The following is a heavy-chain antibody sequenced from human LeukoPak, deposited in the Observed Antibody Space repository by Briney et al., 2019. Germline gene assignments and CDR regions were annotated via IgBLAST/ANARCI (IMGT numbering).Heavy chain of an antibody. CDR1: GGSISSYY. Sequence: SEPLSLTCTVSGGSISSYYWSWIRQPPGQGLEWIGYIYYSGSTNYNPSLKSRVTISVDTSKNQFSLKLSSVTAADTAVYYCARHSSAPNWYFDLWGRGTLVTVSS. V-gene: IGHV4-59*08. J-gene: IGHJ2*01. CDR2: IYYSGST. CDR3: ARHSSAPNWYFDL.